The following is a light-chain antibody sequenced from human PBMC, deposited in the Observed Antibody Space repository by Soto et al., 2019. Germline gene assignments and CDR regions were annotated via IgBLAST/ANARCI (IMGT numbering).Light chain of an antibody. V-gene: IGKV2-28*01. Sequence: DIVMTQSPLSLPVTPREPASISCRSSQSLLHANGNNYLHWYLQKPGQSPQLLIFLGSNRASGVPDRFSGSGSGTDFTLTISSLQPEDFATYYCQQSYSTPMLTFGGGTKVDIK. CDR1: QSLLHANGNNY. CDR2: LGS. J-gene: IGKJ4*01. CDR3: QQSYSTPMLT.